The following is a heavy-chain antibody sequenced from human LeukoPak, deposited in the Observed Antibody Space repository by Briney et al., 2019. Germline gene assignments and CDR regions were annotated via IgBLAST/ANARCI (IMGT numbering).Heavy chain of an antibody. V-gene: IGHV1-46*01. Sequence: PKASVKVSCKASGYTFTSYYMHWVRQAPGQGLEWMGIINPSGGSTSYAQKFQGRVTMTRDTSTSTVYVELSSLRSEDTAVYYCARDVPYSSGWSYYYYYGMDVWGQGTTVTVSS. CDR1: GYTFTSYY. J-gene: IGHJ6*02. CDR3: ARDVPYSSGWSYYYYYGMDV. D-gene: IGHD6-19*01. CDR2: INPSGGST.